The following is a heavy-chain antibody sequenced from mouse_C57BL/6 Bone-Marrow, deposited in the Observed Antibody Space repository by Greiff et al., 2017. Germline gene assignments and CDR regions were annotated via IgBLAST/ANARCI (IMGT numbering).Heavy chain of an antibody. J-gene: IGHJ2*01. CDR3: ARDYYVSSRDY. D-gene: IGHD1-1*01. CDR2: IHPNSGST. V-gene: IGHV1-64*01. Sequence: QVQLQQPGAELVKPGASVKLSCKASGYTFTSYWMHWVKQRPGQGLEWIGMIHPNSGSTNYNEKFKSKATLTVDKSSSTAYMQLSSLTSEDSAVFYFARDYYVSSRDYWGQGTTLTVAS. CDR1: GYTFTSYW.